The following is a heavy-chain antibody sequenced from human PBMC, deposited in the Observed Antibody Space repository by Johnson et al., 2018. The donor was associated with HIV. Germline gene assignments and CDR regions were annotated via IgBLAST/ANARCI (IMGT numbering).Heavy chain of an antibody. J-gene: IGHJ3*02. CDR3: AKDEEGYCSGGSCYANAFDI. V-gene: IGHV3-30-3*01. D-gene: IGHD2-15*01. Sequence: QMLLVESGGGVVQPGRSLRLSCAAPGFTFSSSALHWVRQAPGQGLDRVAIISYDGAKEYYADSVQGRFTISRANSKNTLYLQMNSLRAEDTAVYYCAKDEEGYCSGGSCYANAFDIWGQGTMVTV. CDR1: GFTFSSSA. CDR2: ISYDGAKE.